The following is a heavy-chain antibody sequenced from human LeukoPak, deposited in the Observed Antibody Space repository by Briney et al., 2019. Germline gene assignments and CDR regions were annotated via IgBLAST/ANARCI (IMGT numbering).Heavy chain of an antibody. CDR3: GATGTTGYYYYYGMDV. D-gene: IGHD1-1*01. CDR2: ISSSSSYI. Sequence: SGGSLRLSCAASGFTFSSYSMNWVRQAPGKGLAWVSSISSSSSYIYYADSVKGRFTISRDNAKNSLYLQMNSLRAEDTAVYYCGATGTTGYYYYYGMDVWGKGTTVTVSS. V-gene: IGHV3-21*01. CDR1: GFTFSSYS. J-gene: IGHJ6*04.